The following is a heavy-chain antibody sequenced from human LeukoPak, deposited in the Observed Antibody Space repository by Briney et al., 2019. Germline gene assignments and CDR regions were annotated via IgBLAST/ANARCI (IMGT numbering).Heavy chain of an antibody. V-gene: IGHV4-61*02. Sequence: SQTLSLTCTVSGGSISSGSYYWSWIRQPAGKGLEWIGRIYTSGSTNYNPSLKSRVTISVDTSKNQSSLKLSSVTAADTAVYYCARDWAYSSSLPHYGMDVWGQGTTVTVSS. CDR3: ARDWAYSSSLPHYGMDV. J-gene: IGHJ6*02. D-gene: IGHD6-6*01. CDR2: IYTSGST. CDR1: GGSISSGSYY.